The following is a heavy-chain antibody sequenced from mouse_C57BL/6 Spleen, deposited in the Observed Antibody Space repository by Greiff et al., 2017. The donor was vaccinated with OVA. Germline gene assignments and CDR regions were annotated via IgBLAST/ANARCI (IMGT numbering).Heavy chain of an antibody. CDR1: GYTFTDYN. CDR3: ARSTMVTEWFAY. J-gene: IGHJ3*01. V-gene: IGHV1-18*01. Sequence: EVQLQQSGPELVKPGASVKIPCKASGYTFTDYNMDWVKQSHGKSLEWIGDINPNNGGTIYNQKFKGKATLSVDKSSSTAYMELRSLTSEDTAVYYCARSTMVTEWFAYWGQGTLVTVSA. CDR2: INPNNGGT. D-gene: IGHD2-2*01.